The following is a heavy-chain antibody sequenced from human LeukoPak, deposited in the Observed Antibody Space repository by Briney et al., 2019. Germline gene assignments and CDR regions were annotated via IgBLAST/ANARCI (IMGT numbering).Heavy chain of an antibody. Sequence: GGSLRLSCAASGFTVSSNYMSWVRQAPGKGLEWVSVIYSGGSTYYADSVKGRFTISRDNSKSTLYLEMSSPRAEDTAVYYCARDREAYCGGDCYGAWDYWGQGTLVTVSS. CDR1: GFTVSSNY. J-gene: IGHJ4*02. CDR2: IYSGGST. CDR3: ARDREAYCGGDCYGAWDY. V-gene: IGHV3-53*05. D-gene: IGHD2-21*02.